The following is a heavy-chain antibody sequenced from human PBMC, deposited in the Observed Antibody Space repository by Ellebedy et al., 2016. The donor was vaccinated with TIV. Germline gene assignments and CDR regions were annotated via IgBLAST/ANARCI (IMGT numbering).Heavy chain of an antibody. J-gene: IGHJ4*02. Sequence: GESLKISCAASGFTFSSYSMNWVRQAPGKGLEWVSYISSSSSTIYYADSVKGRFTISRDNSKNTVYLQMNSLRAEDAAVYYCARDRPITGKTSWCFDYWGQGALVTVSS. CDR1: GFTFSSYS. CDR2: ISSSSSTI. V-gene: IGHV3-48*01. D-gene: IGHD1/OR15-1a*01. CDR3: ARDRPITGKTSWCFDY.